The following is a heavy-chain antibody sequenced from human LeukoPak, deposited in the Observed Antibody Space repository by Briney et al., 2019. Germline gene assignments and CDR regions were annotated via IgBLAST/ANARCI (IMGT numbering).Heavy chain of an antibody. J-gene: IGHJ3*02. CDR2: IYYSGST. D-gene: IGHD6-13*01. Sequence: SETLSLTCTVSGGSISSYYWSWIRQPPGKGLGWIGYIYYSGSTNYNPSLKSRVTISVDTSKNQCSLKLSSVTAADTAVYYCARLGGSSWADDAFDIWGQGTMVTVSS. CDR1: GGSISSYY. V-gene: IGHV4-59*01. CDR3: ARLGGSSWADDAFDI.